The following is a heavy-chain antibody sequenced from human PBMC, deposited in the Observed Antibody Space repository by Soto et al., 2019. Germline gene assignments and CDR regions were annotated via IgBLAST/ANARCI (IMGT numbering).Heavy chain of an antibody. CDR1: GFTFSSYG. V-gene: IGHV3-21*01. CDR2: ISSSSSYI. J-gene: IGHJ4*02. CDR3: ARAVAGRFDY. Sequence: GGSLRLSCAASGFTFSSYGMNWVRQAPGKGLEWVSSISSSSSYIYYVDSLKGRFTISRDNANNSLFLQMNSLRAEDTAVYYCARAVAGRFDYWGQGTLVTVSS. D-gene: IGHD6-19*01.